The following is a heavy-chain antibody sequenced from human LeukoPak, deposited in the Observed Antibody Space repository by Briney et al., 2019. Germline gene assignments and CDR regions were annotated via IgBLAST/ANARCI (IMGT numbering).Heavy chain of an antibody. CDR2: IIPILGIA. V-gene: IGHV1-69*04. CDR3: AIPSRRYGMDV. J-gene: IGHJ6*02. Sequence: SVTVSCKASGGTFSSYAISWVRQAPGQGLEWMGRIIPILGIANYAQKFQGRVTITADKSTSTAYMELSSLRSEDTAVYYCAIPSRRYGMDVWGQGTTVTVSS. CDR1: GGTFSSYA.